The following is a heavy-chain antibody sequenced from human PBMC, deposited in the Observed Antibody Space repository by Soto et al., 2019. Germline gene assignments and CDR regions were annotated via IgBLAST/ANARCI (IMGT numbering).Heavy chain of an antibody. V-gene: IGHV1-8*01. Sequence: ASVKVSCKASGYTFTSYDINWVRQATGKGLEGMGWMNPNSGNTGYAQKFQGRVTMARNTSISTAYMELSSLRSEDTAVYYCARGLSYYDFWSGYSRGIMDVWGQGTTVTVSS. CDR3: ARGLSYYDFWSGYSRGIMDV. CDR2: MNPNSGNT. CDR1: GYTFTSYD. J-gene: IGHJ6*02. D-gene: IGHD3-3*01.